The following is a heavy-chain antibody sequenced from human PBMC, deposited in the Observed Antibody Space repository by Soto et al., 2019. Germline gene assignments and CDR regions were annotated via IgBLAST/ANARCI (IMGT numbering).Heavy chain of an antibody. CDR1: GFSLSASRVS. V-gene: IGHV2-70*11. J-gene: IGHJ4*02. CDR2: IDWDDAK. D-gene: IGHD3-3*01. CDR3: ARMIFGRSGAYYFAS. Sequence: SGPTLVNPTQTLTLTCTFSGFSLSASRVSISWIRQPPGKALEWLARIDWDDAKYFNTSLKTRLTVSKDTSKAQVVLTMTNMDPVDTGTYYCARMIFGRSGAYYFASWGQ.